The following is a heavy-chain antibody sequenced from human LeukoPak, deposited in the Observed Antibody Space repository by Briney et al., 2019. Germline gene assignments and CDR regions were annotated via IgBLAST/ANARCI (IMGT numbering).Heavy chain of an antibody. J-gene: IGHJ4*02. Sequence: SETLSLTCTVSGGSISSGGYYWSWIRQPPGKGLEWIGYIYHSGSTYYNPSLKSRVTISVDRSKNQFSLKLSSVTAADTAVYYCTRDRGQWLVDYWGQGTLVTVSS. CDR1: GGSISSGGYY. CDR2: IYHSGST. V-gene: IGHV4-30-2*01. CDR3: TRDRGQWLVDY. D-gene: IGHD6-19*01.